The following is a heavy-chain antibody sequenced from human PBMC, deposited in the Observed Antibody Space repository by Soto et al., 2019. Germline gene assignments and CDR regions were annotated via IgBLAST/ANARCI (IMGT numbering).Heavy chain of an antibody. D-gene: IGHD3-22*01. J-gene: IGHJ4*02. CDR1: GGTFSSYA. CDR3: ARDPGYYDSSTLARFDY. Sequence: GASVKVSCKASGGTFSSYAISWVRQAPGQGLEWMGGIIPIFGTANYAQKFQGRVTITADESTSTAYMELSSLRSEDTAVYYCARDPGYYDSSTLARFDYWGQGTLVTVSS. CDR2: IIPIFGTA. V-gene: IGHV1-69*13.